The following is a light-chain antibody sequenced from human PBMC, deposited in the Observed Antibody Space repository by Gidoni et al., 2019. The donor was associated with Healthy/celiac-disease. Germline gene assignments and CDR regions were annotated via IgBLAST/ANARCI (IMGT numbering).Light chain of an antibody. V-gene: IGKV1-5*03. CDR2: KAS. CDR3: QQYNSYSGRT. J-gene: IGKJ1*01. Sequence: DIQLTQSPSTLSASVGDRVTWYQQKPGKAPKLLIYKASSVESGVPSRFSGSGSGTEFILTISSMQPDEFETYYCQQYNSYSGRTFGQGTKVEIK.